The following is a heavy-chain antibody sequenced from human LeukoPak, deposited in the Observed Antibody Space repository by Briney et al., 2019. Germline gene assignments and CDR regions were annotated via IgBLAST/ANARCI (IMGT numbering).Heavy chain of an antibody. J-gene: IGHJ6*02. CDR1: GFTFSSYG. Sequence: PGGSLRLSCAASGFTFSSYGIHWVRQAPGKGLEWMAVISYDGSSKYYSDSVKGRFTISRDNSKNTLYMQMNSLRAEDTAVYYCAKSGSFYSDYYYGMDVWGQGTTVTVSS. D-gene: IGHD1-26*01. V-gene: IGHV3-30*18. CDR3: AKSGSFYSDYYYGMDV. CDR2: ISYDGSSK.